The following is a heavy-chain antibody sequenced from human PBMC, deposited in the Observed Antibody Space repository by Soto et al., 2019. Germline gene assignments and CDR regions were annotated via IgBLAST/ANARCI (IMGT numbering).Heavy chain of an antibody. CDR3: ARVGPWVPYYYDSSPYTFENWFDP. CDR1: GGSFSGYY. V-gene: IGHV4-34*01. J-gene: IGHJ5*02. D-gene: IGHD3-22*01. Sequence: LSLTCAVYGGSFSGYYWSWIRQPPGKGLEWIGSIYHGGSTYYNPSLNSRVTLSIDMTNNHVSLILNSVTAADTAVYYCARVGPWVPYYYDSSPYTFENWFDPWGQGTLVTVSS. CDR2: IYHGGST.